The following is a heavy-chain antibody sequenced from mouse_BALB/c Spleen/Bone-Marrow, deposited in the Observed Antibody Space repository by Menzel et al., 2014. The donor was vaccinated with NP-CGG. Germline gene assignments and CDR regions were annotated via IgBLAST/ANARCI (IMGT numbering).Heavy chain of an antibody. CDR2: IDPETGGT. J-gene: IGHJ3*01. V-gene: IGHV1-15*01. CDR1: GYTFTDYE. Sequence: VQLQQSGAELVRPGASVTLSCKASGYTFTDYEMHWLKLTPVHGLEWIGAIDPETGGTAYNQKFKGRATLTTDKSSSTAYMELRSLTSEDSAVYYCTRLDSSGYGAYWGQGTLVTVSA. D-gene: IGHD3-2*01. CDR3: TRLDSSGYGAY.